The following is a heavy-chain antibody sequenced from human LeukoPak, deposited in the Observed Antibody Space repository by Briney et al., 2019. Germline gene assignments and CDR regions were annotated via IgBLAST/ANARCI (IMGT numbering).Heavy chain of an antibody. CDR3: AREVTGTYYYWGMDV. D-gene: IGHD3-10*01. CDR2: VSWNSGSR. Sequence: QPCRSLRLSCAASGFTFDDYAMHWVRKAPRKGLEWVSGVSWNSGSRGYADSLKGRFTISRDNAKNSLYLQMNSLRAEDTALYYCAREVTGTYYYWGMDVWRQGTRVTVSS. CDR1: GFTFDDYA. J-gene: IGHJ6*02. V-gene: IGHV3-9*01.